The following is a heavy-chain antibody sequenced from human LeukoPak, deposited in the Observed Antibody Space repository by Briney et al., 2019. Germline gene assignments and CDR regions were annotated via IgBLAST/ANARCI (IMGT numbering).Heavy chain of an antibody. CDR3: ARDGSGSYYRPRYFDL. Sequence: PSETLSLTCAVSGASINSSNWWSWVRQSPGKGLEWIGEIYHSGSTNYNPSLKSRVTISVDKSKNQFSLKVTSVTAADTAMYYCARDGSGSYYRPRYFDLWGRGTLVTVSS. CDR2: IYHSGST. J-gene: IGHJ2*01. D-gene: IGHD3-10*01. V-gene: IGHV4-4*02. CDR1: GASINSSNW.